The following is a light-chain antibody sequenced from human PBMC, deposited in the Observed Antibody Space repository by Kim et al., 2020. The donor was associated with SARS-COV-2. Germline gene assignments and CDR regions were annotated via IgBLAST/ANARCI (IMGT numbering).Light chain of an antibody. CDR3: QNYHSAPFT. CDR1: QDISKY. J-gene: IGKJ3*01. CDR2: GAS. V-gene: IGKV1-27*01. Sequence: ASGGDRVTITCRASQDISKYLAWYQQIPGDVPQLLIYGASTLQSGVPSRFSGGGSGADFTLTISSLQPEDVATYYCQNYHSAPFTFGPGTKVDIK.